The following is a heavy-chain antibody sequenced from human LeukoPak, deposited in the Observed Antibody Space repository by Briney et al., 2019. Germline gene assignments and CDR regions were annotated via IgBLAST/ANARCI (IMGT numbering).Heavy chain of an antibody. V-gene: IGHV3-48*04. D-gene: IGHD2-2*01. Sequence: GGSLRLSCAASGFTVTTYSMNWVRQAPGKGLEWISYISSGSMTIKYADSVKGRFTISRDNAKSSLYLQMNSLRVEDTAVYYCARSRYYCSGSNCRDTFGMWGQGTMVTVSS. CDR2: ISSGSMTI. CDR3: ARSRYYCSGSNCRDTFGM. CDR1: GFTVTTYS. J-gene: IGHJ3*02.